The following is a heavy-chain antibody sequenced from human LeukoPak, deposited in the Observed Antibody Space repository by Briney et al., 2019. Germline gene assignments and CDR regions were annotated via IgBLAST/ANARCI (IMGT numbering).Heavy chain of an antibody. CDR3: AKSTFTWTVAGTQNDD. CDR1: GFAFSTYA. Sequence: GGSLSLSCAASGFAFSTYAMSWVRQAPGKGLEWVSSISGGGASTFYADSVKGRFTISRDNSKNTLYLQMNTLRVDDTAVYSCAKSTFTWTVAGTQNDDWGQGTLVTVSS. V-gene: IGHV3-23*01. D-gene: IGHD6-19*01. CDR2: ISGGGAST. J-gene: IGHJ4*02.